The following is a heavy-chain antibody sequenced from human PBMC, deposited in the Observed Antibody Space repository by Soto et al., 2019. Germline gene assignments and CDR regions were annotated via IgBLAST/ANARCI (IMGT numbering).Heavy chain of an antibody. CDR3: ARWASGFYFDP. CDR2: VKQDGSEK. D-gene: IGHD3-10*01. J-gene: IGHJ5*02. V-gene: IGHV3-7*01. CDR1: GFIFKTYW. Sequence: EVQLVESGGGLVQPGGSLRLSCAGSGFIFKTYWMSWVRQVPGKGLEWVANVKQDGSEKYYVDSVKGRFTISRDNAKNSLYLQMISLRAEDTALYYCARWASGFYFDPWGQGTLVTVSS.